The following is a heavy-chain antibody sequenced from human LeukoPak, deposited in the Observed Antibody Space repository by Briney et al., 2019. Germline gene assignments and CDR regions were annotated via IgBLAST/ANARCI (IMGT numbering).Heavy chain of an antibody. CDR2: IQDDGATT. D-gene: IGHD3-22*01. V-gene: IGHV3-30*02. CDR1: GFTFSAFP. Sequence: GGSLRLSCAASGFTFSAFPMNWVRQAPGKGLEWVALIQDDGATTNYADSVRGRFTISRDNSKSTVYLQMNSLKPDDTAVYYCATQSITLVVVISTFDYWGQGTLVTVSS. J-gene: IGHJ4*02. CDR3: ATQSITLVVVISTFDY.